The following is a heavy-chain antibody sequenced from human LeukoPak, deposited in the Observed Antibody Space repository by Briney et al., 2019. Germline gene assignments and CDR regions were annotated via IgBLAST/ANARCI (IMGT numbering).Heavy chain of an antibody. Sequence: SETLSLTCAVYGGSFSGYYWSWIRQPPGKGLEWIGEINHSGSTNYNPSLKSRVTMSVDTSKNQFSLKLSSVTAADTAVYYCASFGLTNYFDYWGQGTLVTVSS. CDR3: ASFGLTNYFDY. CDR2: INHSGST. J-gene: IGHJ4*02. D-gene: IGHD3/OR15-3a*01. CDR1: GGSFSGYY. V-gene: IGHV4-34*01.